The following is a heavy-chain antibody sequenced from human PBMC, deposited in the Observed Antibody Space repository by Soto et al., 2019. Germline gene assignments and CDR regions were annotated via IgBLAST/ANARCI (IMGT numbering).Heavy chain of an antibody. Sequence: GGSLILSCEGSGFTFSNGWMTWVRQAPGKGLEWIAGISRDSRSISYGASMKGRFTISRDNSKNTVFLQMNSLRDEDTAVYYCVKPPVITASYYYYDMDVWGQGTTVTVSS. V-gene: IGHV3-23*01. CDR1: GFTFSNGW. J-gene: IGHJ6*02. D-gene: IGHD4-4*01. CDR2: ISRDSRSI. CDR3: VKPPVITASYYYYDMDV.